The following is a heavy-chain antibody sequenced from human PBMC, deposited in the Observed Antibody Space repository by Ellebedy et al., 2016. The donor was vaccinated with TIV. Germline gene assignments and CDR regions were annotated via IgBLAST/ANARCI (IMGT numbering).Heavy chain of an antibody. CDR1: GAFITSGDF. V-gene: IGHV4-38-2*02. J-gene: IGHJ3*02. CDR2: IHFSGRT. Sequence: SETLSLTCTVSGAFITSGDFWAWIRQSPEGGLEWIGSIHFSGRTFYNPSLKGRVTMSVETSKNHLSLDLSSVTAADSAVYFCARQGSKDALDIWGQGTLVTVSS. CDR3: ARQGSKDALDI.